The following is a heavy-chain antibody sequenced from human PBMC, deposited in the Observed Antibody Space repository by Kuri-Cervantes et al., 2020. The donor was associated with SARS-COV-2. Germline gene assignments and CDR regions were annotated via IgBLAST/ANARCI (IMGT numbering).Heavy chain of an antibody. CDR1: GFTFSSCW. CDR2: INSDGSST. D-gene: IGHD3-3*01. V-gene: IGHV3-74*01. Sequence: GESLKISCAASGFTFSSCWMHWVRQAPGKGLVWVSRINSDGSSTSYADSVKGRFTISRDNAKNTLYLQMNSLRAEDTAVYYCASGGPYYDFWSGLTYYYYYGMDVWGQGTTVTVSS. CDR3: ASGGPYYDFWSGLTYYYYYGMDV. J-gene: IGHJ6*02.